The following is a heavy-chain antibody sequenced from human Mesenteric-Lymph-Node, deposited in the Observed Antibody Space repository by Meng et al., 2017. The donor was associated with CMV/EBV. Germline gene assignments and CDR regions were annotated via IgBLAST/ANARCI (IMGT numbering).Heavy chain of an antibody. CDR1: GYTFTDFY. CDR3: ARDNVNPEGFDP. Sequence: QVQLLQSRPGVGNPGASVMVSCKASGYTFTDFYIHWVRQAPGQGLEWMGRINPNSGVSNSAQNFQGRVTMTRDTSISTAYMELGRLTSDDTAVYYCARDNVNPEGFDPWGQGTLVTVSS. CDR2: INPNSGVS. D-gene: IGHD2/OR15-2a*01. V-gene: IGHV1-2*06. J-gene: IGHJ5*02.